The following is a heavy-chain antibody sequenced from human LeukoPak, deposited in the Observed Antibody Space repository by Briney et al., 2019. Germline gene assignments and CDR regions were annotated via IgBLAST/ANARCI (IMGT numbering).Heavy chain of an antibody. V-gene: IGHV1-2*02. D-gene: IGHD1-26*01. J-gene: IGHJ4*02. CDR3: ARDQVGATTN. Sequence: ASVTVSCTASGYTFTGYYMHWVRRAPGQGLEWMGWINPNSGGTNYAQKFQGRVTMTRDTSISTAYMELSRLRSDDTAVYYRARDQVGATTNWGQGTLVTVSS. CDR1: GYTFTGYY. CDR2: INPNSGGT.